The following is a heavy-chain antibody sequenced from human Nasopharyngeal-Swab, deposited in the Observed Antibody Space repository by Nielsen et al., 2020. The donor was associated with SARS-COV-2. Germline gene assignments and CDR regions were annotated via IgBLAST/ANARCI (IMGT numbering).Heavy chain of an antibody. CDR1: GFKFDDYA. J-gene: IGHJ6*02. CDR3: AKIQGYYYGMDV. V-gene: IGHV3-9*01. Sequence: SLKISCAASGFKFDDYAMHWVRQAPGKGLEWVSGISWNSGSIGYADSVKGRFTISRDNAKNSLYLQMNSLRAEDTALYYCAKIQGYYYGMDVWGQGTTVTVSS. CDR2: ISWNSGSI.